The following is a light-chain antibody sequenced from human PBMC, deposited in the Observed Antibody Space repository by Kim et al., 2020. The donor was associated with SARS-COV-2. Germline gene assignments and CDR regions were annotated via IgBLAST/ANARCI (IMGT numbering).Light chain of an antibody. CDR3: QQYNNWPPLT. V-gene: IGKV3-15*01. CDR1: RSVSSN. Sequence: SPGERATPSSRASRSVSSNSAWYQQKPGQAPRLLIDGAATRATGIPARISGSGSGTEFTLTISSLQSEDFAVYYCQQYNNWPPLTFGGGTKVDIK. J-gene: IGKJ4*01. CDR2: GAA.